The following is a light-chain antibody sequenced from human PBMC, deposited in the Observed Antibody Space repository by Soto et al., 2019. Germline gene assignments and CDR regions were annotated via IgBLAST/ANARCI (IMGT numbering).Light chain of an antibody. Sequence: DIQMTQSPSSLSASVGDRVTITCQASQDIGTYLNWYQHQPGKAPQILIYDAFKLEPGVPSRFSGAGSGPDFSFTISSLQPEDFATYYCQQFHSFPRTFGQGTKVDIK. CDR3: QQFHSFPRT. CDR2: DAF. V-gene: IGKV1-33*01. CDR1: QDIGTY. J-gene: IGKJ1*01.